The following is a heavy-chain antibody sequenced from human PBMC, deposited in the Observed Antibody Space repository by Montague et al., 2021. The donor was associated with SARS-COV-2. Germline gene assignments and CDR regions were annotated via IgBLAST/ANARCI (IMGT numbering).Heavy chain of an antibody. V-gene: IGHV4-4*02. D-gene: IGHD6-13*01. CDR3: ARGRLVGDSSSWYYFDY. Sequence: SETLSLTCAVSGGSINTNNWWTWVRQPPGEGLEWIGQIFHSGITSYNPSLESRVTISVDKSKNQFSLRLSSVTAADTAVYYCARGRLVGDSSSWYYFDYWGQGTLVAVSS. CDR2: IFHSGIT. CDR1: GGSINTNNW. J-gene: IGHJ4*02.